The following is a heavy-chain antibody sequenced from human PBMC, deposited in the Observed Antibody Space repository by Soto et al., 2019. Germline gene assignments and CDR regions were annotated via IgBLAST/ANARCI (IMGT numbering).Heavy chain of an antibody. Sequence: GGSLKISCAASRFTFSTYEMNWVRQAPGKGLEWVSYISTSGSTVYYADSVKGRFTISRDNTRNSLYLQMDSLGAEDTAIYYCATPYYYNHWGPGTLVTVSS. D-gene: IGHD3-22*01. CDR1: RFTFSTYE. CDR3: ATPYYYNH. CDR2: ISTSGSTV. J-gene: IGHJ5*02. V-gene: IGHV3-48*03.